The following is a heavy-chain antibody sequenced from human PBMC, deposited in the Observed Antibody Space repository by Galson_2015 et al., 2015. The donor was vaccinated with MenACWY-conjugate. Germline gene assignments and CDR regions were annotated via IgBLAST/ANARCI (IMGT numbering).Heavy chain of an antibody. CDR3: ARAHLGSGYDYFDP. CDR1: GSTFSNYA. V-gene: IGHV1-3*01. D-gene: IGHD5-18*01. J-gene: IGHJ5*02. Sequence: SVKVSCKASGSTFSNYAMHWLRQAPGQRLEYMGWINVSSGTTRSSQKFQDRVTIITDTSANTAYMELSSLRSEDTAVYFCARAHLGSGYDYFDPSDHGTLVTVSS. CDR2: INVSSGTT.